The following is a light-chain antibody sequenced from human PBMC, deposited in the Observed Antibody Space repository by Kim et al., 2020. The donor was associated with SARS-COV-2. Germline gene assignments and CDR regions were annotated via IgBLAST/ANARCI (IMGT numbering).Light chain of an antibody. V-gene: IGLV1-40*01. J-gene: IGLJ3*02. CDR1: NSNLGAGYH. Sequence: RVTISCTGSNSNLGAGYHAHWYQQLPGTAPKLLIYGDNNRPSGVPDRFSGSRSGTSASLAVTGLQAEDEADYYCQSYDSSLSARVFGGGTQLTVL. CDR3: QSYDSSLSARV. CDR2: GDN.